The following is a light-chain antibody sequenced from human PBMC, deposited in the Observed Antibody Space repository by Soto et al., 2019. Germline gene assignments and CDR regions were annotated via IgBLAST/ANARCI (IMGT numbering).Light chain of an antibody. Sequence: DIQMTQSPSSLSASLEDRVTITCQPSQDITYYLNWYQHKPGKAPTLLIYDATTLEPGVPSRFSGSGSGTHFTLTISSLQPEDVATYYCQQYAFLPPAFGGGTRVQV. CDR2: DAT. V-gene: IGKV1-33*01. CDR3: QQYAFLPPA. CDR1: QDITYY. J-gene: IGKJ4*01.